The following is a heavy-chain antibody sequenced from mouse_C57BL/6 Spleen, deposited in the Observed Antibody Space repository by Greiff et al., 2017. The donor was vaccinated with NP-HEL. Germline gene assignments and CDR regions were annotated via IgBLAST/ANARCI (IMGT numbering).Heavy chain of an antibody. D-gene: IGHD2-1*01. CDR2: IYPGSGST. CDR3: ARERGYGNYGLDY. CDR1: GYTFTSYW. V-gene: IGHV1-55*01. J-gene: IGHJ2*01. Sequence: QVQLKQPGAELVKPGASVKMSCKASGYTFTSYWITWVKQRPGQGLEWIGDIYPGSGSTNYNEKFKSKATLTVDTSSSTAYMQLSSLTSEDSAVYYCARERGYGNYGLDYWGQGTTLTVSS.